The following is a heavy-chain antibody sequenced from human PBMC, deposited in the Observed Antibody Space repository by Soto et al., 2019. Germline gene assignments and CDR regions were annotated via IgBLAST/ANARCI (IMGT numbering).Heavy chain of an antibody. Sequence: ASVKVSCKASGYTFTGYYMHWVRQAPGQGLEWMGWINPNSGGTNYAQKFQGWVTMTRDTSKNQFSLQLNSVTPEDTAVYYCARGDSSGWSPGYYGMDVWGQGTTVTVSS. V-gene: IGHV1-2*04. J-gene: IGHJ6*02. CDR2: INPNSGGT. CDR1: GYTFTGYY. CDR3: ARGDSSGWSPGYYGMDV. D-gene: IGHD6-19*01.